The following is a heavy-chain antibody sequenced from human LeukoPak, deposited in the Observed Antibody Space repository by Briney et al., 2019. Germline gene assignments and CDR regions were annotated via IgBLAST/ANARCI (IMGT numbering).Heavy chain of an antibody. D-gene: IGHD5-18*01. Sequence: PGGSLRLSCAASGFSFSDAWMNWVRQAPGKGLEWVGHIRSKADGGTPDYIAPVKGRFTISRDDSKNTLYLQMNSLKTEDTAVYYCTTEGEQLWTPFDYWGQGTLVTVSS. CDR1: GFSFSDAW. CDR3: TTEGEQLWTPFDY. CDR2: IRSKADGGTP. J-gene: IGHJ4*02. V-gene: IGHV3-15*07.